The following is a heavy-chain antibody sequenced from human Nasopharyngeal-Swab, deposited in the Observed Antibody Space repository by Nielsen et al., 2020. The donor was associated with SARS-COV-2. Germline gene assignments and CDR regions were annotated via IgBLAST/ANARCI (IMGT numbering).Heavy chain of an antibody. Sequence: GGSLRLSCAASGFTFSSYTMIWVRQAPGKGLESVSSISGSGGSTYYADSVKGRFTISRDNSKNRWYIQMDSLRGEDTALYYCAKLYSSSWWIDSWGQGTLVTVSS. J-gene: IGHJ4*02. D-gene: IGHD6-13*01. V-gene: IGHV3-23*01. CDR2: ISGSGGST. CDR3: AKLYSSSWWIDS. CDR1: GFTFSSYT.